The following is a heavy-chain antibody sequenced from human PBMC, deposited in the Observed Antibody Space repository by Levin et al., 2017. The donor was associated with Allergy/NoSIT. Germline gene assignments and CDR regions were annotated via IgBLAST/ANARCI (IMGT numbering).Heavy chain of an antibody. V-gene: IGHV1-18*01. J-gene: IGHJ6*03. CDR1: GYTFKNYG. CDR3: ARFVVTPVSYFYMDV. Sequence: ASVKVSCKASGYTFKNYGISWVRQAPGQGLEWMGWISTHNGNTNYAQSFQGRVTMTTDTSTSTADMELRSLISDDTAVYYCARFVVTPVSYFYMDVWGKGTPVTVSS. CDR2: ISTHNGNT. D-gene: IGHD2-2*01.